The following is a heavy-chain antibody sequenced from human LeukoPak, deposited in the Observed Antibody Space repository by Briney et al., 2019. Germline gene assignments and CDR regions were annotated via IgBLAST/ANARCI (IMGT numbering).Heavy chain of an antibody. Sequence: ASVKVSCKASGYTFTSYDFNWVRQAPGQGLEWMGWMNANSGNTGYAQKFQGRVTMTRNTSISTAYMELSSLRSEDTAVYYCARGMGSGSYSAAYYFDYWGQGTLVTVSS. CDR2: MNANSGNT. CDR1: GYTFTSYD. J-gene: IGHJ4*02. D-gene: IGHD3-22*01. CDR3: ARGMGSGSYSAAYYFDY. V-gene: IGHV1-8*01.